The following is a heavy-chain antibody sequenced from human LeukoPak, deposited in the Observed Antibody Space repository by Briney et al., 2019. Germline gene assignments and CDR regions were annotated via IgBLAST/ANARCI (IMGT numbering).Heavy chain of an antibody. D-gene: IGHD7-27*01. CDR1: GYSFTSYW. V-gene: IGHV5-51*01. Sequence: GASLQISCEGSGYSFTSYWIGWGRQMPGKGLEWMGIIYPGDSDTRYSPSFQGQVTISADKSISTAYLQWSSLKASDTAMYYCARHNDPTSTGEFLDYWGQGTLVTVSS. CDR3: ARHNDPTSTGEFLDY. J-gene: IGHJ4*02. CDR2: IYPGDSDT.